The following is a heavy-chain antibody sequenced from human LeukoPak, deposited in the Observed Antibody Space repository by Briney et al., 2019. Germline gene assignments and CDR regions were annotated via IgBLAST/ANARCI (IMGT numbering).Heavy chain of an antibody. CDR3: ARRDYYLYYFDY. CDR2: IWYDGSNK. V-gene: IGHV3-33*01. CDR1: GFTFSSYG. D-gene: IGHD3-22*01. J-gene: IGHJ4*02. Sequence: GGSLRLSCAASGFTFSSYGMHWVRQAPGKGLEWVAVIWYDGSNKYYADSVEGRFTISRDNSKNTLYLQMNSLRAEDTAVYYCARRDYYLYYFDYWGQGTLVTVSS.